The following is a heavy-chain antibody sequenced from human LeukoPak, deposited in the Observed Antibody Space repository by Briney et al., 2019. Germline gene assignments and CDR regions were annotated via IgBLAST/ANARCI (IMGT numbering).Heavy chain of an antibody. CDR1: GGSINNYY. J-gene: IGHJ4*02. V-gene: IGHV4-59*08. Sequence: SETLSLTCTVSGGSINNYYWSWIRQAPEKGLEWIGYIHDSGSTNYNPSLKSRVTISVDTSKNQFSLKLSSVTAADTAVYYCVRLDAAAGRYLQFYYWGQGTLVTVSS. CDR2: IHDSGST. CDR3: VRLDAAAGRYLQFYY. D-gene: IGHD5-24*01.